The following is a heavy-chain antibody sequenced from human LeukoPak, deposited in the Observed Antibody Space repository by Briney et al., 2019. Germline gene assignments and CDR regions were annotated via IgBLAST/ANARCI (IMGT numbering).Heavy chain of an antibody. D-gene: IGHD4-17*01. V-gene: IGHV3-7*01. CDR1: GFTFGNHW. J-gene: IGHJ4*02. CDR3: ARGMTTES. CDR2: INQDESET. Sequence: GGSLRLSCAGSGFTFGNHWMTWVRQAPGKGLEWVANINQDESETYSVDSVKGRFTISREKANNLLYLQMNSLKVDDTAVYYCARGMTTESWGQGTLVTVSS.